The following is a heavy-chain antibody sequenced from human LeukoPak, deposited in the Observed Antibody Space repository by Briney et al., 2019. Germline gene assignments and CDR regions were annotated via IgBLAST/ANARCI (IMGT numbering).Heavy chain of an antibody. CDR2: IYHSGST. V-gene: IGHV4-30-2*01. CDR1: GGSISSGGYY. J-gene: IGHJ5*02. D-gene: IGHD6-13*01. CDR3: ARAYREQQLVQPSDWFDP. Sequence: SQTLSLTCTVSGGSISSGGYYWSWIRQPPGKGLEWIGYIYHSGSTYYNPSLKSRVTISVDRSKNQFSLKLSSVTAADTAVYYCARAYREQQLVQPSDWFDPWGQGTLVTVSS.